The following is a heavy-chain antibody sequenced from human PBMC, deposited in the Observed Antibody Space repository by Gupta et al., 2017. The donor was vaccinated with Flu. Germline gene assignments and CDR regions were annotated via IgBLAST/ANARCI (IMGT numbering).Heavy chain of an antibody. CDR3: ARGAAAVYFDY. V-gene: IGHV4-38-2*01. D-gene: IGHD3-16*01. CDR2: THHSGST. J-gene: IGHJ4*02. CDR1: GYSPSRGSY. Sequence: GYSPSRGSYWGWIRQPPGKGLEWIGSTHHSGSTYYNPSIKSRATISVDTSKNQFSLKLSPVTAADTAVYYCARGAAAVYFDYWGQGALVTVSS.